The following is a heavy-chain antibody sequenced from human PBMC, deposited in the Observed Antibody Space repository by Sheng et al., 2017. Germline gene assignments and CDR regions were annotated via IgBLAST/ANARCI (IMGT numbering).Heavy chain of an antibody. J-gene: IGHJ3*01. CDR2: IHPDGTT. Sequence: EVQLVEAGGGLIQPGGSLRLSCAVSGFSVSNIYMSWVRQAPGRGLEWVSVIHPDGTTFYAGSVKGRFTISRDNSKNTLSLQMESLSADDTAVYYCASPCGSTSCYRGWAFDVWGPRD. V-gene: IGHV3-53*01. D-gene: IGHD2-2*01. CDR3: ASPCGSTSCYRGWAFDV. CDR1: GFSVSNIY.